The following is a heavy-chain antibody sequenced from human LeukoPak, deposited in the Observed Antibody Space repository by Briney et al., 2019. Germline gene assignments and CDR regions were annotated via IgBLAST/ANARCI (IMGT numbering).Heavy chain of an antibody. CDR2: IIPILGIA. J-gene: IGHJ4*02. CDR1: GGTFSSYA. D-gene: IGHD5-24*01. Sequence: ASVKVSCKASGGTFSSYAISWVRQAPGQGLEWMGRIIPILGIANYAQKFQGRVTITADKSTSTAYMELSSLRSEDTAVYYCARDRNYPARRDHFDYWGQGTLVTVSS. CDR3: ARDRNYPARRDHFDY. V-gene: IGHV1-69*04.